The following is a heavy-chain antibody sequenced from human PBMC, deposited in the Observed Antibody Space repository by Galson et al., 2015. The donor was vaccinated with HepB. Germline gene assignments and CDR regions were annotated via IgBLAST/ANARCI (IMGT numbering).Heavy chain of an antibody. CDR1: GFTFSNFG. V-gene: IGHV3-33*01. J-gene: IGHJ4*02. Sequence: SLRLSCAASGFTFSNFGMHWVRQAPGQGLEWVAVIWYDGSNKYHADSVKGRFTISRDNSKNTLYLQMNSLRAEDTGVYYCAGDSFYYDYRGSIDYWGQGTLVTVSS. CDR3: AGDSFYYDYRGSIDY. D-gene: IGHD3-22*01. CDR2: IWYDGSNK.